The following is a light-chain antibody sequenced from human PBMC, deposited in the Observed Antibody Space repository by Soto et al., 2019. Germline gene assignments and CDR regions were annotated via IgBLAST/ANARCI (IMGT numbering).Light chain of an antibody. Sequence: DIVMTQSPLSLPVTPGEPASISCRSSQSLLHSNGYNCLDWYLQRPGQSPQLLIYLGSNRASGVPDRFRSSEAGTDFTLKISRVEDEDVGVYYCMQTLQTPPWTFGQVTKVEIK. J-gene: IGKJ1*01. CDR2: LGS. CDR1: QSLLHSNGYNC. V-gene: IGKV2-28*01. CDR3: MQTLQTPPWT.